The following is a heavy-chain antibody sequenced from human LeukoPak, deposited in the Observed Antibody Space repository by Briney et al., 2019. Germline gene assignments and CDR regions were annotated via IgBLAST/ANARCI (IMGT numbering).Heavy chain of an antibody. CDR1: GDSVSSNSAA. CDR3: ARGYSSSWYSFDY. D-gene: IGHD6-13*01. V-gene: IGHV6-1*01. J-gene: IGHJ4*02. Sequence: SQTLSLTCAISGDSVSSNSAAWNWIRQSPSRGLEWLGRTYYRSKWYSDFAVSVKSRITINPDTSKNQCSLQLNSVTPEDTAVYYCARGYSSSWYSFDYWGQGTLVTVSS. CDR2: TYYRSKWYS.